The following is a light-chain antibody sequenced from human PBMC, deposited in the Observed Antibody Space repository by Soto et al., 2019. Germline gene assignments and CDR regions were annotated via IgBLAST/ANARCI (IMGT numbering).Light chain of an antibody. Sequence: IVLTQSPGTLSLSPGERATLSCRASQSFSNNYLAWYQQKPVQAPRLLIYGATNRATGIPDRFSGSGSGTDFTLTISRLEPEDFAVYYCQQYGSSGTFGQGTKVDIK. CDR3: QQYGSSGT. CDR2: GAT. J-gene: IGKJ1*01. V-gene: IGKV3-20*01. CDR1: QSFSNNY.